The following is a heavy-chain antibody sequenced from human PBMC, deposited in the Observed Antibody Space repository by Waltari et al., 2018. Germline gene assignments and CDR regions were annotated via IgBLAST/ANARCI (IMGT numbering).Heavy chain of an antibody. V-gene: IGHV1-3*02. Sequence: QVQLVQSGAEVKKPGASVKVSCKASGYSFNNFAIHWVRQAPGQRLEWMGWTNVGSGKPKYSQDFQDRITITTDTSASTAYVEVTSLTSDDMAVYYCARGASTGFEYWGQGTLVTVSS. J-gene: IGHJ4*02. CDR3: ARGASTGFEY. CDR2: TNVGSGKP. CDR1: GYSFNNFA. D-gene: IGHD1-1*01.